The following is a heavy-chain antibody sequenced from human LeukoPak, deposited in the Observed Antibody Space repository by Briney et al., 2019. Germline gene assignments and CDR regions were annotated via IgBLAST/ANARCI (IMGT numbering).Heavy chain of an antibody. J-gene: IGHJ5*02. CDR1: GFTFSSYG. V-gene: IGHV3-30*18. CDR2: ISYDGSNK. Sequence: GGSRRLSCAAYGFTFSSYGMHWVRQAQDMGLEWVAVISYDGSNKYYADSVKGRFTISRDNSKNTLYLQMNSLRAEDTAVYYCAKIDWFDPWGQGTVVTVSS. CDR3: AKIDWFDP.